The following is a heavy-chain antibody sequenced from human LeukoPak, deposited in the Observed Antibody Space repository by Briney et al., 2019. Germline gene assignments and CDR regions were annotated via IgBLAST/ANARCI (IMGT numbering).Heavy chain of an antibody. V-gene: IGHV1-8*01. Sequence: ASVKVSCKASGYTFTSYDINWVRQATGQGLEWMGWMNPNSGNTGYAQKFQGRVTMTRNTSISTAYMELSSLRSEDTAVYYCARDGGDYYDSSGYFSWGQGTPVTVSS. CDR3: ARDGGDYYDSSGYFS. J-gene: IGHJ4*02. CDR1: GYTFTSYD. D-gene: IGHD3-22*01. CDR2: MNPNSGNT.